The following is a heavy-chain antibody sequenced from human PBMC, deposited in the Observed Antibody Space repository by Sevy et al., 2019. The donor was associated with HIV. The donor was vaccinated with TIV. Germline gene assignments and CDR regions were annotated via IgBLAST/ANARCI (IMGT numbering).Heavy chain of an antibody. Sequence: GGSLRLSCAASGGSVSSNYMSWVRQAPGKGLEWVSLMYSSGRTYYGDSVKGRFTISRDDSKNTLYLQMNSVRAEATALYYCTRVHSGGYPFDHWGQGSLVTVSS. J-gene: IGHJ4*02. D-gene: IGHD3-22*01. V-gene: IGHV3-53*01. CDR3: TRVHSGGYPFDH. CDR2: MYSSGRT. CDR1: GGSVSSNY.